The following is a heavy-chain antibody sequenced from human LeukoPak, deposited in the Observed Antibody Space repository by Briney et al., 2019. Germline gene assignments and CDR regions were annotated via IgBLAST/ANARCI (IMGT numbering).Heavy chain of an antibody. V-gene: IGHV4-30-4*01. D-gene: IGHD3-22*01. CDR1: GGSISSGDYY. Sequence: SQTLSLTCTVSGGSISSGDYYWSWIRQPPGKGLEWIGYIYYSGSTYYNPPLKSRVTISVDTSKNQFSLKLSSVTAADTAVYYCASGDYYDSSGYYPNAFDIWGQGTMVTVSS. CDR3: ASGDYYDSSGYYPNAFDI. J-gene: IGHJ3*02. CDR2: IYYSGST.